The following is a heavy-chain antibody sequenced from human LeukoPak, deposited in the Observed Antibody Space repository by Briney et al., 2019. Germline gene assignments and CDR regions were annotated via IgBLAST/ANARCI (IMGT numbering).Heavy chain of an antibody. D-gene: IGHD3-22*01. CDR2: INWNGGST. CDR1: GFTFSSYS. J-gene: IGHJ4*02. Sequence: GGSLRLSCAASGFTFSSYSMNWVRQAPGKGLEWVSGINWNGGSTGYADSVKGRFTISRDNAKNSLYLQMNSLRAEDTALYYCARRGYYYDSSGLDYWGQGTLVTVSS. V-gene: IGHV3-20*04. CDR3: ARRGYYYDSSGLDY.